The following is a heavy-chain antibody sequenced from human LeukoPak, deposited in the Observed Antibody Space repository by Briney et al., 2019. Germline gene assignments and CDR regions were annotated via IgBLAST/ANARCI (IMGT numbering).Heavy chain of an antibody. J-gene: IGHJ4*02. Sequence: GRSLRLSCAASGFTFSSYAMHWVRQAPGKGLEWVGFISSKAYGGTAEYAASVKGRFIISRDDSESIAYLQMHSLKTEDTAVYYCSRIAVRGEGFDYWGQGTLVTVSS. V-gene: IGHV3-49*04. CDR3: SRIAVRGEGFDY. CDR2: ISSKAYGGTA. CDR1: GFTFSSYA. D-gene: IGHD6-6*01.